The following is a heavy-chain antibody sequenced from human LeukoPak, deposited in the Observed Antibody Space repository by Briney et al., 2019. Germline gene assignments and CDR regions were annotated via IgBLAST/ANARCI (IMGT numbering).Heavy chain of an antibody. CDR1: GFTFSSYA. CDR3: ARDADSTGIVVATFDY. J-gene: IGHJ4*02. CDR2: ISGRGDTT. Sequence: PGGSLRLFCAASGFTFSSYAMNWVRQAPGKGLEWVSEISGRGDTTYYADSVKGRFTISRDNSKETVYLQRESLRADDTAVYYCARDADSTGIVVATFDYWGQGALITVSS. V-gene: IGHV3-23*01. D-gene: IGHD1-26*01.